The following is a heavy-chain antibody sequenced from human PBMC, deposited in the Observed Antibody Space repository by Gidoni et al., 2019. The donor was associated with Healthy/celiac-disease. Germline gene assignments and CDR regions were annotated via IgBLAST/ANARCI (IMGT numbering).Heavy chain of an antibody. J-gene: IGHJ6*03. V-gene: IGHV4-30-2*01. D-gene: IGHD6-13*01. CDR3: ARGHSSPRQFYYYYYYMDV. CDR2: IYHSGST. Sequence: QLQLQESGSGLVKPSQTLSLTCAVSGGSISSGGYSWSWIRQPPGTGLEWIVYIYHSGSTYYNPSLKSRVTISVDRSKNQFSLKLSAVTAADTAVYYCARGHSSPRQFYYYYYYMDVWGKGTTVTVSS. CDR1: GGSISSGGYS.